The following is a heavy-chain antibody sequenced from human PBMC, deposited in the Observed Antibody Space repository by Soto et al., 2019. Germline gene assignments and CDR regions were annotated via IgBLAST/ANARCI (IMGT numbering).Heavy chain of an antibody. CDR3: TTDSLWYYYDSSLAGDAFDI. CDR2: IKSKTDGGTT. J-gene: IGHJ3*02. D-gene: IGHD3-22*01. V-gene: IGHV3-15*01. Sequence: GGSLRLSCAASGFTFSNAWMSWVRQAPGKGLEWVGRIKSKTDGGTTDYAAPVKGRFTISRDDSKNTLYLQMNSLKTEDTAVYYCTTDSLWYYYDSSLAGDAFDIWGQGTMVTVSS. CDR1: GFTFSNAW.